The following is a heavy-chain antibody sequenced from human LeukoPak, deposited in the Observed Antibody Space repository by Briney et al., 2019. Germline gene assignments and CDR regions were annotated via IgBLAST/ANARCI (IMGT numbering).Heavy chain of an antibody. D-gene: IGHD6-19*01. Sequence: SETLSLTCTVSGGSISTYYWSWVRQPPGKGLEWLGYISYSGTTTYSPSLESRVTIPLDTSRNQFSLRLSSLTAADTAVYYCARAFSAWPHAFDIWGQGTMVTVSS. CDR3: ARAFSAWPHAFDI. J-gene: IGHJ3*02. V-gene: IGHV4-59*01. CDR1: GGSISTYY. CDR2: ISYSGTT.